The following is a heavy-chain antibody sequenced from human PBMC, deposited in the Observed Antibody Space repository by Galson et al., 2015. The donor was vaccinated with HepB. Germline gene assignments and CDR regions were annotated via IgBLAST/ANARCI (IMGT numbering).Heavy chain of an antibody. CDR3: ARAQWGTVNAFDI. V-gene: IGHV4-59*01. J-gene: IGHJ3*02. D-gene: IGHD4-11*01. CDR1: GGSISSYY. CDR2: IYYTGST. Sequence: SETLSLTCTVSGGSISSYYWSWIRQPPGKGLKWIGYIYYTGSTSYNPSLKSPVTISVDTSKNQFSLKLRSVTAADTAVYYCARAQWGTVNAFDIWGQGTLVTVSS.